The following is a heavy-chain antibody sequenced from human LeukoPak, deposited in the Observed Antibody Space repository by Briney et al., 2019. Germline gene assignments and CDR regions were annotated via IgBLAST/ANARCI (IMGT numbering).Heavy chain of an antibody. CDR2: IYTGGDT. V-gene: IGHV3-53*04. D-gene: IGHD1-14*01. CDR3: ARDPPITGDYGMDV. J-gene: IGHJ6*02. CDR1: GFTVSSNY. Sequence: GGSLRLSCAASGFTVSSNYMSWVRQAPGKGLEWLSFIYTGGDTYYADSVKGRFTISRHDSKNTVYLQMNSLRAEDTAVYYCARDPPITGDYGMDVWGQGTTVTASS.